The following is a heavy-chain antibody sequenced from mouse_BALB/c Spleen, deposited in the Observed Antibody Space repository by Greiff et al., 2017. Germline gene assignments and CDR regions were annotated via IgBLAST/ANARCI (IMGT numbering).Heavy chain of an antibody. V-gene: IGHV1-9*01. Sequence: QVQLQQSGAELMKPGASVKISCKATGYTFSSYWIEWVKQRPGHGLEWIGEILPGSGSTNYNEKFKGKATFTADTSSNTAYMQLSSLTSEDSAVYYCARSLPLYAMDYWGQGTSVTVSS. D-gene: IGHD6-5*01. CDR3: ARSLPLYAMDY. J-gene: IGHJ4*01. CDR2: ILPGSGST. CDR1: GYTFSSYW.